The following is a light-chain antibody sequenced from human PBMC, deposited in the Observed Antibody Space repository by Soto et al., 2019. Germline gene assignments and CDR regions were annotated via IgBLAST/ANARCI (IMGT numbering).Light chain of an antibody. V-gene: IGKV3-20*01. J-gene: IGKJ4*01. CDR3: QQYGSSVLT. Sequence: EIVLTKSPDTLSLSRGERATLSCRASQSVSTNSLAWYQQRPGQAPRPLIYGASSRATGTPDRFSGSGSGTDFTLIISRLEPEDFAVHYCQQYGSSVLTFGGGTKVDIK. CDR2: GAS. CDR1: QSVSTNS.